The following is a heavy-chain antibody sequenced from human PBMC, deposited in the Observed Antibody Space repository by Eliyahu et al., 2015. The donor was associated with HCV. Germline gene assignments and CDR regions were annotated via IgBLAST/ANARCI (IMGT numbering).Heavy chain of an antibody. J-gene: IGHJ5*02. Sequence: EVQLLESGGGLAQPGGSLRLSCAASGFXFKNYAMNWVRQAPGKGLEWVSTISGSGAGTHYADSVKGRFTISRDNSKNTLFLEMNSLRAEDTATYYCAKSPAFDWSNIFDPWGQGTLVTVSS. CDR3: AKSPAFDWSNIFDP. CDR1: GFXFKNYA. CDR2: ISGSGAGT. D-gene: IGHD3-9*01. V-gene: IGHV3-23*01.